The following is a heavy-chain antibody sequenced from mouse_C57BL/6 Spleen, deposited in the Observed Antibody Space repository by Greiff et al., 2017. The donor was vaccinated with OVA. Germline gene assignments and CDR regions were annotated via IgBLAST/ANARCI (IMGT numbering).Heavy chain of an antibody. V-gene: IGHV14-4*01. CDR1: GFNIKDDY. CDR2: IDPENGDT. D-gene: IGHD1-1*01. J-gene: IGHJ1*03. CDR3: TTRGSSYGWYFDV. Sequence: VQLQQPGAELVRPGASVKLSCTASGFNIKDDYMHWVKQRPEQGLEWIGWIDPENGDTEYASKFQGKATITADTSSNTAYLQLSSLTSEDTAVYYCTTRGSSYGWYFDVWGTGTTVTVSS.